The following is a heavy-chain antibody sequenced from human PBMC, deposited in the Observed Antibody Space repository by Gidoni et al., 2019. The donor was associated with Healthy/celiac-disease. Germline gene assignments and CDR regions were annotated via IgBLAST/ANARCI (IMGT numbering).Heavy chain of an antibody. CDR3: AKGYYDFWSGYYRTGQGDWFDP. V-gene: IGHV3-23*01. CDR1: GFTFSSYA. CDR2: ISGSGGST. D-gene: IGHD3-3*01. J-gene: IGHJ5*02. Sequence: EVQLLESGGGLVQPGGSLRLSCAASGFTFSSYAMSWFRQAPGKGLEWVSAISGSGGSTYYADSVKGRFTISRDNSKNTLYLQMNSLRAEDTAVYYCAKGYYDFWSGYYRTGQGDWFDPWGQGTLVTVSS.